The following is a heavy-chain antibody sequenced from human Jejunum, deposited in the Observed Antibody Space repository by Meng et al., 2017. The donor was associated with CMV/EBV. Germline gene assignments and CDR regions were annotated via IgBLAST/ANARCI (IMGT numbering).Heavy chain of an antibody. CDR1: FSGSA. J-gene: IGHJ4*02. Sequence: FSGSAMPWVRQASGKGLEWVGRIRGKAHSYAAAYAASVKGRFTISRDDSKNTAYLQMNSLKTEDTAVYYCTRADSSNYGSLFDSWGQGTLVTVSS. CDR2: IRGKAHSYAA. CDR3: TRADSSNYGSLFDS. V-gene: IGHV3-73*01. D-gene: IGHD4-11*01.